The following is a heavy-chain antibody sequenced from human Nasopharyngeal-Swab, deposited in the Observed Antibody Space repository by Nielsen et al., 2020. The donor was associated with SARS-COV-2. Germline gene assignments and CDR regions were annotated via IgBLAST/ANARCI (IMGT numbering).Heavy chain of an antibody. CDR3: ARVSRYYYMDV. Sequence: RQAPGKGLEWIGSICSGGTTYYNPSLKSRVTISVDTSKNQFSLKLSSVTAADTAVYYCARVSRYYYMDVWGKGTTVTVSS. J-gene: IGHJ6*03. CDR2: ICSGGTT. V-gene: IGHV4-39*07.